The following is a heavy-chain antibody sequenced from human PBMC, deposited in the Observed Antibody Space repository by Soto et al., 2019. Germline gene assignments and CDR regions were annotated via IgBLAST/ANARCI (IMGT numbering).Heavy chain of an antibody. D-gene: IGHD2-15*01. CDR3: TREYTPWVLAHGLEL. J-gene: IGHJ6*04. V-gene: IGHV3-21*01. CDR2: ISSRSDI. CDR1: GFTFSTYS. Sequence: GGSVRLSCVGSGFTFSTYSINWVRQAPGKGLEWVSSISSRSDIYYADSVKCRFTISRDNARNLVSLQMNSLRGEDTAVYYCTREYTPWVLAHGLELWGDVTKVTVTA.